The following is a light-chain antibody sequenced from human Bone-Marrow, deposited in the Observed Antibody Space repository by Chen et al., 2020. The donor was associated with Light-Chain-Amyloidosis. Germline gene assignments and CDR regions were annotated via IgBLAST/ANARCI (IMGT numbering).Light chain of an antibody. CDR1: NIGSTS. V-gene: IGLV3-21*02. Sequence: SSKLTQPPSVSVAPGQTATIACGGNNIGSTSVRWYQQTPGQAPLLVVYDDSARPSGIPERLSGSNSGNTATLTISRVEAGDEADYYCQVWDRSSDRPVFGGGTKLTVL. J-gene: IGLJ3*02. CDR3: QVWDRSSDRPV. CDR2: DDS.